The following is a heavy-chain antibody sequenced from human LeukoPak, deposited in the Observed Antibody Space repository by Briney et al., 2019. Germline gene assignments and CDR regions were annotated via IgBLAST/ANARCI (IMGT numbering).Heavy chain of an antibody. D-gene: IGHD3-10*01. CDR2: ISSVGSYI. Sequence: PGGSLRLSCAASGFTFSSSTMNWVRQAPGKGLEWVSSISSVGSYIYYADSLKGRFTISRDNAKNSLYLQMNSLRAEDTAVYYCAGLTFYYGSGSPVPLDYWGQGTLVTVSS. CDR1: GFTFSSST. CDR3: AGLTFYYGSGSPVPLDY. J-gene: IGHJ4*02. V-gene: IGHV3-21*01.